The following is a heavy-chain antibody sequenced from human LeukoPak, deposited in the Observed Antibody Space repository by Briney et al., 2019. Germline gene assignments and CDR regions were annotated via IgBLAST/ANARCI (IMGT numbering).Heavy chain of an antibody. CDR3: ARDSIFGVLNAFDI. J-gene: IGHJ3*02. D-gene: IGHD3-3*02. CDR1: GYTFTGYY. V-gene: IGHV1-2*02. CDR2: INPNSGGT. Sequence: GASVKVSCKASGYTFTGYYMHWVRQAPGQGLEWMGWINPNSGGTNYAQKFQGRVTMTRGTSISTAYMELSRLRSDDTAVYYCARDSIFGVLNAFDIWGQGTMVTVSS.